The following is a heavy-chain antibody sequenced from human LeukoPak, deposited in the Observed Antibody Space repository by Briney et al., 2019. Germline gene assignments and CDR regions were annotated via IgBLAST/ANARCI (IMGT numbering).Heavy chain of an antibody. CDR3: ARDDVAWNDVHWFDP. V-gene: IGHV3-21*01. J-gene: IGHJ5*02. D-gene: IGHD1-1*01. Sequence: PGGSLRLSCTASGFTFSYYTMSWVRQAPGKGLEWVSPISSTTTYIYYADTVKGRFTISRDNAKNSLYLQMSSLRAEDTAVYYCARDDVAWNDVHWFDPWGQGTLVTVSS. CDR1: GFTFSYYT. CDR2: ISSTTTYI.